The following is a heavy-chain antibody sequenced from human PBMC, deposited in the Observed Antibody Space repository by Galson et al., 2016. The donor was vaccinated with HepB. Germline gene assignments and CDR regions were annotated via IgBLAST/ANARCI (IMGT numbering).Heavy chain of an antibody. J-gene: IGHJ5*02. CDR3: ARDFWNGDYKLYKWFDP. CDR2: INPNSGDT. CDR1: GYTFTGYY. Sequence: SVKVSCKASGYTFTGYYMHWVRQAPGQGLEWMGWINPNSGDTNYAQKFLGRVTMTRDTSISTAYMELSRLRSDDTAVYYCARDFWNGDYKLYKWFDPWGQGTLVTVSS. V-gene: IGHV1-2*02. D-gene: IGHD4-17*01.